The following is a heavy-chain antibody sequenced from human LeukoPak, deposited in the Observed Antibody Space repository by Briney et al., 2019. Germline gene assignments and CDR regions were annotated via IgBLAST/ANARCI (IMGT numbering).Heavy chain of an antibody. Sequence: ASVKVSCKASGYTFTGYYMHWVRQAPGQGLEWMGWINPNSGGTNYAQKFQGRVTMTRDTSISTAYMELSRLRSDDTAVYYCARVSVRFVPAPRNWFDPWGQGTLVTVSS. CDR1: GYTFTGYY. CDR2: INPNSGGT. D-gene: IGHD2-2*01. CDR3: ARVSVRFVPAPRNWFDP. V-gene: IGHV1-2*02. J-gene: IGHJ5*02.